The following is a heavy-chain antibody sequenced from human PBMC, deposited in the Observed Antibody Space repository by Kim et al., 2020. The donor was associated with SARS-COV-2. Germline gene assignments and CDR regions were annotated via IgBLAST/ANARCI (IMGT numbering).Heavy chain of an antibody. CDR1: GFTFSSYA. J-gene: IGHJ4*02. CDR3: AKDRLHGGFGEYPGIFDY. CDR2: ISGSGGST. D-gene: IGHD3-10*01. Sequence: GGSLRLSCAASGFTFSSYAMSWVRQAPGKGLEWVSAISGSGGSTYYADSVKGRFTISRDNSKNTLYLQMNSLRAEDTAVYYCAKDRLHGGFGEYPGIFDYWGQGTLVTVSS. V-gene: IGHV3-23*01.